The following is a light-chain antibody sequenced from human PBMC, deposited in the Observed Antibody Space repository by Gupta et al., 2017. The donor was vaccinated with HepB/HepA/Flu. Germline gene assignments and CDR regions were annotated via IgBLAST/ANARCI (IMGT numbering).Light chain of an antibody. V-gene: IGKV2-30*01. CDR1: QSLAYSDGNTY. CDR3: RQKVHWPPT. Sequence: DVVMTQSPLSLPVTLGQPASISCRSSQSLAYSDGNTYLNWFQQRPGQAPRRLISQASKRDSGVPDRLSGSGSGADFTLNISRGEADDVGVYYCRQKVHWPPTFGQGTKVEIK. J-gene: IGKJ1*01. CDR2: QAS.